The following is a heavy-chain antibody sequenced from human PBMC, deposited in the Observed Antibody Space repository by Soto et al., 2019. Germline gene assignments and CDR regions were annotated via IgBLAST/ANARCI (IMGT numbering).Heavy chain of an antibody. CDR3: VRRVSGNYDY. V-gene: IGHV3-64*01. D-gene: IGHD1-7*01. CDR2: ISSNGGTT. J-gene: IGHJ4*02. CDR1: GFTFSSYD. Sequence: EVQLAESGGGMVKPGGSLRLSCVASGFTFSSYDMHWVRQAPGKGLEYVSSISSNGGTTYYGNSVKGRFTISRDNSKNTLYLPMGSLRAEDMAVYYCVRRVSGNYDYWGQGTLVTVSS.